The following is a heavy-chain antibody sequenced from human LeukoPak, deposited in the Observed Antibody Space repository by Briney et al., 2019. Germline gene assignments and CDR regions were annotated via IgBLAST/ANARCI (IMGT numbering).Heavy chain of an antibody. J-gene: IGHJ4*02. CDR3: ARDHRDGFLDY. D-gene: IGHD5-24*01. Sequence: PGGSLRLSCAASGFTFSSYSMNWVRQAPGKGLEWVSSISSSSSYIYYADSVKGRFTISRDNAKTSLYLQMNSLRAEDTAVCYCARDHRDGFLDYWGQGTLVTVSS. CDR2: ISSSSSYI. CDR1: GFTFSSYS. V-gene: IGHV3-21*01.